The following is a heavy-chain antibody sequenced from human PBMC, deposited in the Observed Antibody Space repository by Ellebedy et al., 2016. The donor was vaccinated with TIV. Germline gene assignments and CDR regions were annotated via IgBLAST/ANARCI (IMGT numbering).Heavy chain of an antibody. D-gene: IGHD2-2*01. V-gene: IGHV4-59*01. CDR1: GGSISSYY. J-gene: IGHJ5*02. CDR2: MHYSGST. CDR3: ARGQSTQDP. Sequence: SETLSLTCTVSGGSISSYYWSWIRQPPGKGLEWIGYMHYSGSTKYNPSLKSRVTISTDTSENQFSLRLSSVTAADTAVYYCARGQSTQDPWGQGTLVTVSS.